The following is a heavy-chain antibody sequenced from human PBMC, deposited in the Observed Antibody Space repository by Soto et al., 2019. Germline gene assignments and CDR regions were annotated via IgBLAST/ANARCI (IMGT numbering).Heavy chain of an antibody. D-gene: IGHD3-9*01. V-gene: IGHV1-46*03. CDR2: INPSGGST. CDR3: ARDYDILPGPSGAFDI. Sequence: GASVKVSCKASGYTFTSYYMHWVRQAPGQGLEWMGIINPSGGSTSYAQKFQGRVTMTRDTSTSTVYMELSSPRSEDTAVYYCARDYDILPGPSGAFDIWGQGTMVTVSS. J-gene: IGHJ3*02. CDR1: GYTFTSYY.